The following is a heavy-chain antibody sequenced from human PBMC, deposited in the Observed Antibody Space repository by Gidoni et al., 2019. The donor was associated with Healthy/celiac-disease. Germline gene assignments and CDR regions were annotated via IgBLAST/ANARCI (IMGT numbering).Heavy chain of an antibody. J-gene: IGHJ2*01. CDR1: GGTFSSYA. CDR3: ARDALERVVAATHHHYWYFDL. CDR2: IIPILGIA. V-gene: IGHV1-69*04. Sequence: QVQLVQSGAEVKKPGSSVKVSCKASGGTFSSYAISWVRQAPGQGLEWMGRIIPILGIANYAQKFQGRVTITADKSTSTAYMELSSLRSEDTAVYYCARDALERVVAATHHHYWYFDLWGRGTLVTVSS. D-gene: IGHD2-15*01.